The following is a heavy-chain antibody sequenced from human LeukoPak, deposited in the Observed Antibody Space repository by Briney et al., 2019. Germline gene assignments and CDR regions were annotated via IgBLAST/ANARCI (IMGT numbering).Heavy chain of an antibody. J-gene: IGHJ4*02. D-gene: IGHD1-26*01. CDR1: GFSFKLYW. V-gene: IGHV3-74*01. Sequence: GGSLRLSCAASGFSFKLYWMHWVRQAPGKGPVWVSLINDDGSSTSYADSVKGRFTISRDNSKNTLYLQMNSLRAEDTAVYYCASTEYSGSYIDYWGQGTLVTVSS. CDR2: INDDGSST. CDR3: ASTEYSGSYIDY.